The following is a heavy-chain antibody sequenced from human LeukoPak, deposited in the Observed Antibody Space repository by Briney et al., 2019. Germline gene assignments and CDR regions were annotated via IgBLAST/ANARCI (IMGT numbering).Heavy chain of an antibody. CDR3: ARVVMVRGVLYYYYGMDA. J-gene: IGHJ6*04. D-gene: IGHD3-10*01. Sequence: SETLSLTCAVYGGSFSGYYWSWIRQPPGKGLEWIGEINHSGSTNYNPSLKSRVTLSVDTSKNQFSLKLSSVTAADTAVYYCARVVMVRGVLYYYYGMDAWGKGTTVTVSS. V-gene: IGHV4-34*01. CDR2: INHSGST. CDR1: GGSFSGYY.